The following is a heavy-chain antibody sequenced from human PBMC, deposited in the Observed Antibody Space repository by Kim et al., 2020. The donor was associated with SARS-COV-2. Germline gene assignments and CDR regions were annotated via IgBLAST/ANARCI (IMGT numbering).Heavy chain of an antibody. D-gene: IGHD4-17*01. J-gene: IGHJ4*02. V-gene: IGHV4-31*03. CDR3: ARSPRGVTTSFFDY. Sequence: SETLSLTCTVSGGSISSGGYYWSWIRQHPGKGLECIGYIYYSGSTYYNPSLKSRVTISVDTSKNQFSLKLSSVTAADTAVYYCARSPRGVTTSFFDYWGQGTLVTVSS. CDR2: IYYSGST. CDR1: GGSISSGGYY.